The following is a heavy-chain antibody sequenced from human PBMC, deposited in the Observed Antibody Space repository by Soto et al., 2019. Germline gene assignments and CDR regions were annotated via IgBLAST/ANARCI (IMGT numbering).Heavy chain of an antibody. Sequence: SVKVSCKASGGTFSSYAISWVRQAPGQGLEWMGGIIPIFGTANYAQKFQGRVTITADESTSTAYMELSSLRSEDTAVYYCVASVVVTATNNWFDPWGQGTLVPVSS. V-gene: IGHV1-69*13. J-gene: IGHJ5*02. D-gene: IGHD2-21*02. CDR3: VASVVVTATNNWFDP. CDR2: IIPIFGTA. CDR1: GGTFSSYA.